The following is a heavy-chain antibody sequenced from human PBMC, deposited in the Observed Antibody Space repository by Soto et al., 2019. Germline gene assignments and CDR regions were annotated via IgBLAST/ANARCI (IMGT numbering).Heavy chain of an antibody. Sequence: GGSLRLSCAASGFTFSSYAMHWVRQAPGKGLEWVAVISYDGSNKYYADSVKGRFTISRDNSKNTLYLQMNSLRAEDTAVYYCAREKSGYYNHFDYWGQGTLVTVSS. CDR1: GFTFSSYA. CDR2: ISYDGSNK. CDR3: AREKSGYYNHFDY. D-gene: IGHD3-22*01. J-gene: IGHJ4*02. V-gene: IGHV3-30-3*01.